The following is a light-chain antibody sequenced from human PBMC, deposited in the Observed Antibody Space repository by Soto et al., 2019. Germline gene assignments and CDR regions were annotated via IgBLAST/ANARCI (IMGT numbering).Light chain of an antibody. CDR3: QQYYHWWT. Sequence: IVLTQSPGTLSLSPGERATLSCRASQSVSSSQLAWYQQKPGQAPRLLIYGASSRATGVPARFSGSGSGTEFTLTISSLQAEDFAVYFCQQYYHWWTFGQGTKVDI. CDR1: QSVSSS. CDR2: GAS. V-gene: IGKV3-15*01. J-gene: IGKJ1*01.